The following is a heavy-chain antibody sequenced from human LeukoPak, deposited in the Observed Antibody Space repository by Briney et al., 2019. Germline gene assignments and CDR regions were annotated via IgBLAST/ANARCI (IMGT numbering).Heavy chain of an antibody. Sequence: GRSLRLSCAASGFTFDDYAMHWVRQAPGKGLEWVSGISWNSGSIGYADSVKGRFTISRDNAKNTLYLQMNSLRTADTAIYYCAKGGNDFDYWGQGTLVTAS. V-gene: IGHV3-9*01. CDR2: ISWNSGSI. J-gene: IGHJ4*02. D-gene: IGHD3-16*01. CDR3: AKGGNDFDY. CDR1: GFTFDDYA.